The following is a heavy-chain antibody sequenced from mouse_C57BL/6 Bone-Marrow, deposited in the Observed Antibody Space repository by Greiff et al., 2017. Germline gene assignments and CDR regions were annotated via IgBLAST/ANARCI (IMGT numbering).Heavy chain of an antibody. D-gene: IGHD4-1*01. CDR2: ISSGGDYI. CDR1: GFTFSSYA. Sequence: EVKLMESGEGLVKPGGSLKLSCAASGFTFSSYAMSWVRQTPEKRLEWVAYISSGGDYIYYADTVKGRFTISRDNARNTLYLQMSSLKSEDTAMYYCTRDRGDWDFDYWGQGTTRTVSS. CDR3: TRDRGDWDFDY. V-gene: IGHV5-9-1*02. J-gene: IGHJ2*01.